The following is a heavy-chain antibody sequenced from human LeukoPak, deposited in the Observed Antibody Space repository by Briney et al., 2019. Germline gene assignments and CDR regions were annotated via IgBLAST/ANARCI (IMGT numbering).Heavy chain of an antibody. CDR3: TTRRQDGC. V-gene: IGHV3-15*01. CDR1: GLTFSDAW. Sequence: KTGGSLRLSCVASGLTFSDAWMSWVRQAPGKGLEWVGRIKSKIDGGTIDYGAPVKGRFTISGDDSRNTLYLQMNSLKTEDTAVYYCTTRRQDGCWGQGTLVTVS. J-gene: IGHJ4*02. CDR2: IKSKIDGGTI. D-gene: IGHD6-25*01.